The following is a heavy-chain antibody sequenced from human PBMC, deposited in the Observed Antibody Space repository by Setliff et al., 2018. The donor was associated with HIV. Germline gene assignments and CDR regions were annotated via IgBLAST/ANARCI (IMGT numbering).Heavy chain of an antibody. D-gene: IGHD3-22*01. V-gene: IGHV1-69*10. CDR2: IITSLGGVT. CDR1: GGSFNTYS. Sequence: GASVKVSCKTSGGSFNTYSVSWVRQAPGQGLEWMGGIITSLGGVTKYAQKFQGRVTITADGSTDTVYMELSSLRSDDTAVYYCATYHYYDSSAYYVDLYYLDYWGQGTLVTVSS. CDR3: ATYHYYDSSAYYVDLYYLDY. J-gene: IGHJ4*02.